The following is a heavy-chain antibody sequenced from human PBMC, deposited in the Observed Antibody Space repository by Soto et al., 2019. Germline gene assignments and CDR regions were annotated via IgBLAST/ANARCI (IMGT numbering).Heavy chain of an antibody. CDR2: IKQDGSEK. Sequence: GGSLRLSCAASGFTFSSFWMTWVRQAPGKGLEWVANIKQDGSEKKYVDSVQGRFTISRDNAKNSLYLQMNRLRGEDMGVYYCARGRGFDYWGQGTLVTVSS. CDR3: ARGRGFDY. V-gene: IGHV3-7*01. J-gene: IGHJ4*02. CDR1: GFTFSSFW.